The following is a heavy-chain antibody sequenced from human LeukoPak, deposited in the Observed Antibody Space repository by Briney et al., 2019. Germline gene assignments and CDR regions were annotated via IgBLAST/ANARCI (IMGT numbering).Heavy chain of an antibody. V-gene: IGHV3-33*06. CDR1: GFTFSHYG. CDR3: AKDAQRGFDYSNSLQN. CDR2: IWSDGSDK. Sequence: GGSLRLSCAASGFTFSHYGMHWVRQTPGAGLEWVAVIWSDGSDKYYAKSVKGRFTISRDNSKNSLFLQMNSLRAEDTAVYYCAKDAQRGFDYSNSLQNLGQGILVTVSS. J-gene: IGHJ1*01. D-gene: IGHD4-11*01.